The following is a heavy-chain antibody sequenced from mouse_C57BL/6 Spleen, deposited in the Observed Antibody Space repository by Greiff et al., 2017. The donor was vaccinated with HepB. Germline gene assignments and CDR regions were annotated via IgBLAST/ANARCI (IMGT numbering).Heavy chain of an antibody. J-gene: IGHJ3*01. CDR3: ARPLLRGAWFAY. Sequence: DVKLVESGGDLVKPGGSLKLSCAASGFTFSSYGMSWVRQTPDKRLEWVATISSGGSYTYYPDSVKGRFTISRDNAKNTLYLQMGSLKSEDTAMYYCARPLLRGAWFAYWGQGTLVTVSA. CDR1: GFTFSSYG. V-gene: IGHV5-6*02. CDR2: ISSGGSYT. D-gene: IGHD1-2*01.